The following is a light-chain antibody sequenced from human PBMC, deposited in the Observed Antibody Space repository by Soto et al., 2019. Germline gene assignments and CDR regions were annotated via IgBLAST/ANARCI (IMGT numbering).Light chain of an antibody. J-gene: IGLJ2*01. Sequence: QSALTQPASVSGSPGQSITISCTGTSSDVGGYNYVSLYQQHPGKAPKLMIYEVNNRPSGVSNRFSGSKSGNTASLTISGLQAEDEAYYYCSSHTTSGTLIFGGGTQLTVL. V-gene: IGLV2-14*01. CDR1: SSDVGGYNY. CDR2: EVN. CDR3: SSHTTSGTLI.